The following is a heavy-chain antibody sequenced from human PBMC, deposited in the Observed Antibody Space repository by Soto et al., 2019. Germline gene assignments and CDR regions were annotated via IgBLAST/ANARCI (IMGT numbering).Heavy chain of an antibody. V-gene: IGHV3-23*01. Sequence: DVQLLESGGGLVQPGGSLRLSCAASGFTFNAHAMTWVRQAPGKGLEWGSAIGGSGGNRYYAGSVRGRFTISRDNSKDTVDLQMNSLRVEDTAVYYCARVASDYINSVDHWGQGILVSVSS. D-gene: IGHD4-4*01. J-gene: IGHJ4*02. CDR1: GFTFNAHA. CDR2: IGGSGGNR. CDR3: ARVASDYINSVDH.